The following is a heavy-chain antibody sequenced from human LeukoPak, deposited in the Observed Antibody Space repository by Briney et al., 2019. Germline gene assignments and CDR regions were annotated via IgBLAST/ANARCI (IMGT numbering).Heavy chain of an antibody. V-gene: IGHV3-30*03. Sequence: GGSLRLSCVASGFTFRSYGMHWVRQAPGKGLEWVAFISYDGSNTYYADSVKGRFTISRDNSKNTLYLQMNSLRAEDTAVYYCARDQPGFYFDYWGQGTLVTVSS. D-gene: IGHD6-25*01. CDR2: ISYDGSNT. CDR1: GFTFRSYG. J-gene: IGHJ4*02. CDR3: ARDQPGFYFDY.